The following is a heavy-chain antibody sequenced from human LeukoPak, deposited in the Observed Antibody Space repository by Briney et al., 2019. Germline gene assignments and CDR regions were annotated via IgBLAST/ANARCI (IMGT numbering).Heavy chain of an antibody. CDR1: GGTFSSYA. J-gene: IGHJ4*02. CDR3: ARDQVDRYLDY. D-gene: IGHD3-9*01. CDR2: IIPILGIA. V-gene: IGHV1-69*04. Sequence: SVKVSCKASGGTFSSYAISLVRQAPGQGLEWMGRIIPILGIANYAQKFQGRVTITADKSTSTAYMELSSLRSEDTAVYYCARDQVDRYLDYWGQGTLVTVSS.